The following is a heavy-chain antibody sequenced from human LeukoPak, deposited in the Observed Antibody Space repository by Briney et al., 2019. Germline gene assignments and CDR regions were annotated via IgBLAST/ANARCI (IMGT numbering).Heavy chain of an antibody. V-gene: IGHV3-23*01. D-gene: IGHD6-19*01. CDR2: ISGSGGST. J-gene: IGHJ4*02. CDR3: AKGTYSSGWYGHYFDY. CDR1: GFTFSGYA. Sequence: PGGSLRLSCAASGFTFSGYAVSWVPQAPGKGLEGGSAISGSGGSTYYADSGKGRFTISRDNSKNTLYLQMNSLRAEDTAVYYCAKGTYSSGWYGHYFDYWGQGTLVTVSS.